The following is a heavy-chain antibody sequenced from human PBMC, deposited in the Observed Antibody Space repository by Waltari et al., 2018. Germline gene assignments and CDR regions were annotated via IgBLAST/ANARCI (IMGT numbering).Heavy chain of an antibody. V-gene: IGHV4-59*01. CDR2: IHYSGST. D-gene: IGHD6-19*01. CDR3: ARDRSASGWALYDN. CDR1: GGFISSYY. Sequence: QVQLQESGPGLVKPSETLSLTCTVSGGFISSYYWSWIRQSPGKGLEWTGYIHYSGSTYYSPSLKSRVTISVDTSKNQFSLNLSSVTAADTAVYYRARDRSASGWALYDNWGQGTLVIVSS. J-gene: IGHJ4*02.